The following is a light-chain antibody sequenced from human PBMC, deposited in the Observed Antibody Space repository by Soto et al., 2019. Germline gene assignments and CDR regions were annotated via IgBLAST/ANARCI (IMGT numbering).Light chain of an antibody. CDR3: QQYGSSPMT. CDR2: DAS. CDR1: QSVTSSY. J-gene: IGKJ4*01. V-gene: IGKV3-20*01. Sequence: EIVLTQSPGTLSLSPGERATLSCRASQSVTSSYLAWYQQKPGQPPRLLIYDASSRATGIPDRFSGSGSGTDFTLTISRLEPEDFAVYYCQQYGSSPMTFGGGTKVDI.